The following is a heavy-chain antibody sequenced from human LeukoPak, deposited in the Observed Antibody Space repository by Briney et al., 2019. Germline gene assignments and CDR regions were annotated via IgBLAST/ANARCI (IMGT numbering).Heavy chain of an antibody. CDR1: GGSISSGSYY. Sequence: SQTLSPTCTVSGGSISSGSYYWSWIRQPAGKGLEWIGRIYTSGSTNYNPSLKSRVTISVDTSKNQFSLKLSSVTAADTAVYYCASERGYGGFDYWGQGTLVTVSS. J-gene: IGHJ4*02. CDR3: ASERGYGGFDY. D-gene: IGHD3-3*01. CDR2: IYTSGST. V-gene: IGHV4-61*02.